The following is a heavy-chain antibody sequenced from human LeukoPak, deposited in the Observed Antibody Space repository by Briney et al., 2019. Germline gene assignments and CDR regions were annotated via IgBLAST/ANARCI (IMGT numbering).Heavy chain of an antibody. Sequence: PGGSLRLSCAASGFTFSSYAMSWVRQAPGKGLEWVSAISGSGGSTYYADSVKGRFTISRDNSKNTLYLQMNSLRAEDTAVYYCANDGYSSSKRRYSGSSYYYWGQGTLVTVSS. D-gene: IGHD1-26*01. CDR3: ANDGYSSSKRRYSGSSYYY. CDR1: GFTFSSYA. CDR2: ISGSGGST. V-gene: IGHV3-23*01. J-gene: IGHJ4*02.